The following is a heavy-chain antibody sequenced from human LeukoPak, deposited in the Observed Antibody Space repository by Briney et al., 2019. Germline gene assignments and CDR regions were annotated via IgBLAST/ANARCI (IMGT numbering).Heavy chain of an antibody. CDR2: IYATGGT. CDR3: ARGDGYGDHRGLHWFDS. D-gene: IGHD4-17*01. CDR1: GGSISSYY. Sequence: SETLSLTCTVSGGSISSYYWSWIRQPAEKGLEWIGRIYATGGTNYNPSLKSRVTISVDTSKNQFSLKLSSVTAADTAVYYCARGDGYGDHRGLHWFDSWGQGTLVTVSS. J-gene: IGHJ5*01. V-gene: IGHV4-4*07.